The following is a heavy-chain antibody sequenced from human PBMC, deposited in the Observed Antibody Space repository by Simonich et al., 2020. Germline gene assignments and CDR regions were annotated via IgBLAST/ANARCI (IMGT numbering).Heavy chain of an antibody. D-gene: IGHD1-7*01. CDR3: AKRSGVSITGTFDY. V-gene: IGHV3-23*01. Sequence: EVQLLESGGGLVQPGGSLRLSCAASGFTFSSYAMSWVRQAPGKGREGVSAISGRGCSTYYADSVKARFTISRDNSKNTLYLQMNSLRAEDTAVYYCAKRSGVSITGTFDYWGQGTLVTVSS. J-gene: IGHJ4*02. CDR1: GFTFSSYA. CDR2: ISGRGCST.